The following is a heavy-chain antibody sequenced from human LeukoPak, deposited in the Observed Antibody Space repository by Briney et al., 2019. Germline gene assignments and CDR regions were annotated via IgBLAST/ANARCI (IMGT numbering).Heavy chain of an antibody. CDR2: IKQDGSEK. D-gene: IGHD3-22*01. V-gene: IGHV3-7*01. Sequence: GGSLRLSCAASGFTFTSYWMTWVRRAPGKGLEWVAHIKQDGSEKYYVDSVKGRFTISRDNAKNSLYLQMNSLRAEDTAVYYCARVRHYYDSSGYSYYFDYWGQGTLVTVSS. J-gene: IGHJ4*02. CDR3: ARVRHYYDSSGYSYYFDY. CDR1: GFTFTSYW.